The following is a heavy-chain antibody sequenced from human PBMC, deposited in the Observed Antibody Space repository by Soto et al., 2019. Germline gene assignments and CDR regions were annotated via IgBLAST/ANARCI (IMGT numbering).Heavy chain of an antibody. CDR2: ISSSGTT. CDR1: GFTFSDYY. D-gene: IGHD3-10*01. Sequence: PGGSLRLSCAASGFTFSDYYMSWIRQAPGKGLEWVSYISSSGTTYYADSVKGRFTISRDNAKNSLYLQMNSLRAEDTAVYYCASRGRQGTYFDYWGQGTLVTVSS. CDR3: ASRGRQGTYFDY. V-gene: IGHV3-11*01. J-gene: IGHJ4*02.